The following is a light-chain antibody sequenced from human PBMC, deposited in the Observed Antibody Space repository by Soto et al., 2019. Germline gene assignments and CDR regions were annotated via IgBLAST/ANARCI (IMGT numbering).Light chain of an antibody. J-gene: IGLJ3*02. CDR3: LLSYSDVRM. CDR2: DTT. V-gene: IGLV7-46*01. Sequence: QAVVTQEPSLTVSPGGTVTLTCGSSTGAVTGGHYPYWFQQKPGQAPRTLIYDTTNKHSWTPARFSGSLLGGKAALTLSGAQPEDEAEYYCLLSYSDVRMFGGGTKLTVL. CDR1: TGAVTGGHY.